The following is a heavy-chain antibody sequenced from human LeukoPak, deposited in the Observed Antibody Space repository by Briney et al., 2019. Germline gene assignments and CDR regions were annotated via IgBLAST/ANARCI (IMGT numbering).Heavy chain of an antibody. CDR3: ARCPLYSSSPGYYYYYMGV. Sequence: ASVKVSCKASGGTFSSYAFSWVRQAPGQGLEWMGGIIPIFGTANYAQKFQGRVTITADESTSTAYMELSSLRSEDTAVYYCARCPLYSSSPGYYYYYMGVWGKGTTVTVSS. D-gene: IGHD6-6*01. CDR1: GGTFSSYA. V-gene: IGHV1-69*13. J-gene: IGHJ6*03. CDR2: IIPIFGTA.